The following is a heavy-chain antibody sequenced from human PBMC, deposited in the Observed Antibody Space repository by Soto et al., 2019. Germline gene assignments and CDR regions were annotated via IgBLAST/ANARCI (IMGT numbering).Heavy chain of an antibody. CDR3: ARDTTGNIWVDY. Sequence: ASVKVSCKTSGYTFTNFYVHWVRQAPGQGLEWMGIIKPSSGSTNYAQKFQGRVTMTRDTSATAVYMELSSLRSEDTAMYYCARDTTGNIWVDYWGQGTLVTVSS. CDR1: GYTFTNFY. V-gene: IGHV1-46*01. J-gene: IGHJ4*02. D-gene: IGHD1-1*01. CDR2: IKPSSGST.